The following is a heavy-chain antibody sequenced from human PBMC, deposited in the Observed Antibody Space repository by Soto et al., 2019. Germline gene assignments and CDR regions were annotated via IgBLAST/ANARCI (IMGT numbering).Heavy chain of an antibody. V-gene: IGHV4-4*02. CDR2: IFHSEDT. CDR1: GDSISNSRW. J-gene: IGHJ3*01. Sequence: QVKLQESGPGLVKPSGTLSLTCAVSGDSISNSRWWTWVRQPPGKGLERIGDIFHSEDTNYNPYLKRRVFISVDKSQNQFSLKVSSVTAADTALAYCAYSTCVYRHDVWGQGTLVIVSS. CDR3: AYSTCVYRHDV. D-gene: IGHD6-13*01.